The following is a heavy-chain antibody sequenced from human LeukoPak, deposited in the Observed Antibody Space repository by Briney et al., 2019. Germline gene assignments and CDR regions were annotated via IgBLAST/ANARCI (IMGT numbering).Heavy chain of an antibody. Sequence: SETLSLTCTVSGGSISSSSPFWAWIRQPPGKGLEWIGSFYYIGSTYYNPSLKSRVTISVDTSKNQLSLKLNSVTAADTAVYYCARSLSLSGNTNWFDPWGQGTLVTVSS. CDR3: ARSLSLSGNTNWFDP. V-gene: IGHV4-39*01. J-gene: IGHJ5*02. CDR2: FYYIGST. D-gene: IGHD1-26*01. CDR1: GGSISSSSPF.